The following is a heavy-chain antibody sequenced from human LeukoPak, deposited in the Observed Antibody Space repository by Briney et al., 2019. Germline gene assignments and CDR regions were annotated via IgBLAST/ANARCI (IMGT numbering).Heavy chain of an antibody. J-gene: IGHJ4*02. V-gene: IGHV1-3*01. CDR3: ARDPLSGDILTGYFLYYFDY. Sequence: ASVKVSCKASGYTFTSYAMHWVRQAPGQRLEWMGWINAGNGNTKYSQKFQGRVTITRDTSASTAYMELSSLRSEDTAVYYCARDPLSGDILTGYFLYYFDYWGQGTLVTVSS. CDR2: INAGNGNT. CDR1: GYTFTSYA. D-gene: IGHD3-9*01.